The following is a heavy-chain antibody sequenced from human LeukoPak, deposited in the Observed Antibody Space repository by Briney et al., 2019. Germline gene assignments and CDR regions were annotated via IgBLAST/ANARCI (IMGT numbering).Heavy chain of an antibody. CDR1: GFDFNSHS. Sequence: GGSLRLSCAAAGFDFNSHSMNWVRQAPGKGLEWISHIDSGGRLTYYADSVRGRFSISRDIAKNSLYLQMISLRAEDTAVYYCARDSDYGDYYTRDYWGQGTLVTVSS. CDR3: ARDSDYGDYYTRDY. D-gene: IGHD4-17*01. V-gene: IGHV3-48*01. J-gene: IGHJ4*02. CDR2: IDSGGRLT.